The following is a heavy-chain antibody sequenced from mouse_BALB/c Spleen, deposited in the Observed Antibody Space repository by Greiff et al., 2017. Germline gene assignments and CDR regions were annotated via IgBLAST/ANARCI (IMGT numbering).Heavy chain of an antibody. D-gene: IGHD1-1*01. Sequence: EVQLQQSGPELVKPGASVKMSCKASGYTFTSYVLHWVKQKPGQGLEWIGYINPYNDGTKYNEKFKGKATLTSDKSSSKAYMELSSLTSEDAAVYYCARVYCGSSDGGYGEVGGGGTTDTVST. CDR1: GYTFTSYV. CDR3: ARVYCGSSDGGYGEV. J-gene: IGHJ1*01. CDR2: INPYNDGT. V-gene: IGHV1-14*01.